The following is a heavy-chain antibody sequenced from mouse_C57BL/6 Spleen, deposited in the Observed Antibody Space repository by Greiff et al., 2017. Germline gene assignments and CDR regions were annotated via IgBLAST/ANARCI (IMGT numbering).Heavy chain of an antibody. CDR3: AREPSSGYGAMDY. J-gene: IGHJ4*01. CDR1: GYTFTSYW. V-gene: IGHV1-55*01. Sequence: VQLQQPGAELVKPGASVKMSCKASGYTFTSYWITWVKQRPGQGLEWIGDIYPGSGSTNYNEKFKSKATLTVDTSSSTAYMQLSSLTSEDSAVYYCAREPSSGYGAMDYWGQGTSVTVSS. D-gene: IGHD3-2*02. CDR2: IYPGSGST.